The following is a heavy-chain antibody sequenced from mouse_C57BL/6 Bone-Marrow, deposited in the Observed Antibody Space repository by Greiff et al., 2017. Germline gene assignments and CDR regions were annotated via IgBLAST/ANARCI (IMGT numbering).Heavy chain of an antibody. CDR3: ARSYYSNPAWFAY. J-gene: IGHJ3*01. Sequence: QVQLQQPGAELVKPGASVKLSCKASGYTFTSYWMQWVKQRPGQGLEWIGEIDPSDSYTNYNQKFKGKATLTVDTSSSTAYMQLSSLTSEDSAVYYCARSYYSNPAWFAYWGQWTLVTVSA. CDR2: IDPSDSYT. V-gene: IGHV1-50*01. CDR1: GYTFTSYW. D-gene: IGHD2-5*01.